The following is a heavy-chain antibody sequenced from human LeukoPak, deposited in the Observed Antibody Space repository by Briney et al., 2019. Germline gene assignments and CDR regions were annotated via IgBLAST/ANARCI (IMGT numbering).Heavy chain of an antibody. D-gene: IGHD3-16*01. CDR1: GLTFSTYW. CDR3: ARSLGDD. J-gene: IGHJ4*02. Sequence: GGYLRLSCEVSGLTFSTYWMTWVRQAPGKGLEWVASINQNGREKYYVDSVKGRFTISRDNAKDSLYLQMNSLRDEDAAVYYCARSLGDDWGQGTLVTVSS. V-gene: IGHV3-7*01. CDR2: INQNGREK.